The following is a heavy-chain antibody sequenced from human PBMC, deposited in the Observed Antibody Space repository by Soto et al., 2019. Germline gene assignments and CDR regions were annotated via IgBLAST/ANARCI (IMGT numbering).Heavy chain of an antibody. D-gene: IGHD3-10*01. V-gene: IGHV4-59*12. CDR2: IYYSGST. CDR1: GGSISNYY. CDR3: ATHRTTYGSGSYPYGMDV. Sequence: SETLSLTCIVSGGSISNYYWSWIRQPPGKGLEWIGYIYYSGSTNYNPSLTSRVTISVDTSKNQFSLKLSSVTAADTAVYYCATHRTTYGSGSYPYGMDVWGQGTTVTVSS. J-gene: IGHJ6*02.